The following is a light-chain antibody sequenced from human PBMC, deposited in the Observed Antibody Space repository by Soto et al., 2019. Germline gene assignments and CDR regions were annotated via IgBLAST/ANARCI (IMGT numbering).Light chain of an antibody. CDR3: QTWGTGPWV. J-gene: IGLJ3*02. V-gene: IGLV4-69*01. CDR1: SGHSSYA. Sequence: QPVLTQSPSASASLGASVKLTCTLSSGHSSYAIAWHQQQPEKGPRYLMKVNSDGSHSTGDGIPDRFSGSSSGAERYLTISSLQSEDEADYYCQTWGTGPWVFGGGTKLTVL. CDR2: VNSDGSH.